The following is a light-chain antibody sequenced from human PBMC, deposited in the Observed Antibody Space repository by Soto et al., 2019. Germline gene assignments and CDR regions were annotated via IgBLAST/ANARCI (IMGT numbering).Light chain of an antibody. J-gene: IGLJ3*02. Sequence: QSVLTQPPSVSGSPGQSVTISCTGTSSDVGAYNYVSWYQHHPGKAPKLIIYYVTKRPSGVPDRFSGSKSGNTASLTISGLQAEDEADYYCFSYAGSSHWIFGGGTKLTVL. CDR1: SSDVGAYNY. V-gene: IGLV2-11*01. CDR3: FSYAGSSHWI. CDR2: YVT.